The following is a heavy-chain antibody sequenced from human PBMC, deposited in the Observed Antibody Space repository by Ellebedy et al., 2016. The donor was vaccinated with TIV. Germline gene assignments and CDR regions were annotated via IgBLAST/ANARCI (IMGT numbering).Heavy chain of an antibody. Sequence: GESLKISCQASGYSFPNYWIGWVRQMPGKGLEWLGIIYHGYSDTSYSPSFEGQVTISVDKSISTASLQWNSQKASDTATYYCARRMVRGGMRYAMDVWGQGTTVTVSS. V-gene: IGHV5-51*01. D-gene: IGHD3-10*01. CDR1: GYSFPNYW. J-gene: IGHJ6*02. CDR3: ARRMVRGGMRYAMDV. CDR2: IYHGYSDT.